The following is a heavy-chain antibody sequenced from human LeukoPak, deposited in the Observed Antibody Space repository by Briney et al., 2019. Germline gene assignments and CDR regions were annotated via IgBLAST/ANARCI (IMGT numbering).Heavy chain of an antibody. D-gene: IGHD1-26*01. V-gene: IGHV3-30*18. CDR1: GFTFSSYG. J-gene: IGHJ4*02. CDR2: ISYDGSNK. Sequence: GGSLRLSCAASGFTFSSYGMHWVRQAPGKGLEWVAVISYDGSNKYYADSVKGRFTISRDNAKNTVYLQMNSLRAEDTAVYYCAKWDFGWGQGTLVTVSS. CDR3: AKWDFG.